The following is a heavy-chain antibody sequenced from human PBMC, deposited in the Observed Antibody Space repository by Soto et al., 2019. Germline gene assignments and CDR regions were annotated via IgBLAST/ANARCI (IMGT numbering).Heavy chain of an antibody. Sequence: EVQLLESGGGLVQPGVSLRLSCAASGFTFSSYAMSWVRQAPGKGLEWVSAISGSGGSTYYADSVKGRFTISKDNSKKPLYLQMNSLGAEDTAVYYCAKVGKEVSDYCDYYMDVWGNGTTVTVSS. V-gene: IGHV3-23*01. CDR1: GFTFSSYA. CDR3: AKVGKEVSDYCDYYMDV. CDR2: ISGSGGST. J-gene: IGHJ6*03.